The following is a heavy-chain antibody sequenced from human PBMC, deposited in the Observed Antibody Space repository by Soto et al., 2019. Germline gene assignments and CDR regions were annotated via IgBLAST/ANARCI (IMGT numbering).Heavy chain of an antibody. CDR2: ISGSGGST. V-gene: IGHV3-23*01. CDR1: GFTFSSYA. J-gene: IGHJ4*02. CDR3: ARSTPIDFWSGAIDY. D-gene: IGHD3-3*01. Sequence: EVQLLESGGGLVQPGGSLRLSCAASGFTFSSYAMSWVRQAPGKGLEWVSAISGSGGSTYYADSVKGRFTISRDNSKNTLYLQMDSLRAEDTAVYYSARSTPIDFWSGAIDYWGQGTLVTVSS.